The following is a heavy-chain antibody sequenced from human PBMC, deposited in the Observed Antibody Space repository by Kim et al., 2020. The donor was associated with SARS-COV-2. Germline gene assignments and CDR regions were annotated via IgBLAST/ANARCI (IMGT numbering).Heavy chain of an antibody. CDR1: GFSISSGGFY. CDR3: ARCRRDGYNYVGFDY. J-gene: IGHJ4*02. CDR2: IYYSGST. V-gene: IGHV4-31*02. Sequence: SESLSLTCTVSGFSISSGGFYWGRIPPHPGKGLEWIVYIYYSGSTYYNPFLKRRVTISVDTYKNQFTLKLSSVTAADTAVYYCARCRRDGYNYVGFDYWGQGTLVTVSS. D-gene: IGHD5-12*01.